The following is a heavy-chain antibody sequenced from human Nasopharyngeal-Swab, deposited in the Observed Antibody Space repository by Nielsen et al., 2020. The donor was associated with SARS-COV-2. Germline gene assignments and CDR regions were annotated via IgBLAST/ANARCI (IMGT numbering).Heavy chain of an antibody. J-gene: IGHJ3*02. CDR2: INTNTGNP. Sequence: ASVKVSCKAPGYTFTSYAMNWVRQSPGQGLEWMGWINTNTGNPTYAQVFTGRFVFSLDTSFSTAYLQISSLKPEDTAVYYCARDRGTEYGDYTDAFDIWSQGTMVTVSS. V-gene: IGHV7-4-1*02. D-gene: IGHD4-17*01. CDR1: GYTFTSYA. CDR3: ARDRGTEYGDYTDAFDI.